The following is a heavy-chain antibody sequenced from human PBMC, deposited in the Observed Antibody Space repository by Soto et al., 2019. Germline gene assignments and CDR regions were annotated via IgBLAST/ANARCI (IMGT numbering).Heavy chain of an antibody. CDR2: ISSSSSYI. CDR1: GFTFSSYS. Sequence: AGSLRLSCAASGFTFSSYSMNWVRQAPGKGLEWVSSISSSSSYIYYADSVKGRFTISRDNAKNSLYLQMNSLRAEDTAVYYCASHPRDSSGYWYYFDYWGQGTLVTVS. D-gene: IGHD3-22*01. V-gene: IGHV3-21*01. CDR3: ASHPRDSSGYWYYFDY. J-gene: IGHJ4*02.